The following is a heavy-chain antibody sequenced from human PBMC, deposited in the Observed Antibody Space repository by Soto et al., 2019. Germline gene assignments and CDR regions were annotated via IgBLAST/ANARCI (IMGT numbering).Heavy chain of an antibody. J-gene: IGHJ4*02. CDR2: MNPNTGNS. CDR1: GYTFTSYD. CDR3: ARRAETNGWNAFGADKYYFDF. D-gene: IGHD1-1*01. V-gene: IGHV1-8*01. Sequence: ASVKVSCKASGYTFTSYDIYWVRQATGQGLEWMGWMNPNTGNSGYAQKFQGRVTMTSDTSISTAHMELSSLRSEDTAVYYCARRAETNGWNAFGADKYYFDFWGQGTRVTVAS.